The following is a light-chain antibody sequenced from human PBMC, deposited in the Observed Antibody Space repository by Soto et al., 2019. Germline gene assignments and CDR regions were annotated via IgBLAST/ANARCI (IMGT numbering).Light chain of an antibody. CDR2: AAS. J-gene: IGKJ3*01. CDR1: QGISVF. Sequence: DIQMTQSPSSLSASVGDRVTITCRASQGISVFLAWFQQKPGKAPKRLIYAASSLESGVPSRFSGSGSGTEFTLSISSLQPEPFATYYCLQHNSFPFTFGPYTKVDIK. V-gene: IGKV1-17*01. CDR3: LQHNSFPFT.